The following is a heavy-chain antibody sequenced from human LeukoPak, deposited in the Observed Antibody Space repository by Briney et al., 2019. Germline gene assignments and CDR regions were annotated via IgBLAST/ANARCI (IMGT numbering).Heavy chain of an antibody. CDR1: GGSFSGYY. CDR2: IYYSGST. CDR3: ARFSYGGDAFDI. J-gene: IGHJ3*02. Sequence: SETLSLTCAVYGGSFSGYYWSWIRQPPGKGLEWIGSIYYSGSTYYNPSLKSRVTISVDTSKNQFSLKLSSVTAADTAVYNCARFSYGGDAFDIWGQGTMVTVSS. V-gene: IGHV4-34*01. D-gene: IGHD4-17*01.